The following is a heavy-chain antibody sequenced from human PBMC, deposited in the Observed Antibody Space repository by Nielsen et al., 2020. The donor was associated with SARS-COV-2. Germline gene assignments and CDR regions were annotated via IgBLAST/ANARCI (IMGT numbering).Heavy chain of an antibody. CDR3: ARDLGRGSSWYYGMDV. CDR2: ISWNSGSI. D-gene: IGHD6-13*01. V-gene: IGHV3-9*01. J-gene: IGHJ6*02. Sequence: SLQISCAASGFTFDDYAMHWVRQAPGKGLEWVSGISWNSGSIGYADSVKGRFTISRDNAKNSLYLQMNSLRAEDTAVYYCARDLGRGSSWYYGMDVWGQGTTVTVSS. CDR1: GFTFDDYA.